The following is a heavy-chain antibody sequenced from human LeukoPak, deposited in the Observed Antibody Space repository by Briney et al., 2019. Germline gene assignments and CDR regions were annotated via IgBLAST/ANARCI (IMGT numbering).Heavy chain of an antibody. CDR1: GFTFSSYG. CDR2: IRYDGSNK. V-gene: IGHV3-30*02. J-gene: IGHJ4*02. Sequence: GGSLRLSCAASGFTFSSYGMHWVRQAPGKGLEWVAFIRYDGSNKYYADSVKGRFTISRDNSKNTLYLQMNSLRAEDTAVYYCARGGSMVATLEVDYWGQGTLVTVSS. CDR3: ARGGSMVATLEVDY. D-gene: IGHD5-12*01.